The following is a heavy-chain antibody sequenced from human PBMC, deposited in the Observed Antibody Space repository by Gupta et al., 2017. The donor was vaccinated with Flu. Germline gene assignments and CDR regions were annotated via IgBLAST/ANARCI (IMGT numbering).Heavy chain of an antibody. CDR3: ARDYRFWSGYVPFDY. V-gene: IGHV3-48*02. D-gene: IGHD3-3*01. CDR1: GFTFGSYS. J-gene: IGHJ4*02. Sequence: EVQLVESGGGLVQPGGSLRLSCAASGFTFGSYSMIWVRQAPGKGLEWVSYISSSSSTIYYADSVKGRFTISRDNAKNSLYLQMNSLRDEDTAVYYCARDYRFWSGYVPFDYWGQGTLVTVSS. CDR2: ISSSSSTI.